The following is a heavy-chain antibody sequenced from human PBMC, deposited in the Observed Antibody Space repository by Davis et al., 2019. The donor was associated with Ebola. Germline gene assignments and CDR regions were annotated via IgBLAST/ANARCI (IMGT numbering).Heavy chain of an antibody. Sequence: ASVKVSCQASGYTFTAYYIHWVRQAPGQGLEWMGWINPNSGGTNYAQKFQGRVTMTRDTSISTAYMELGGLGSDDSAVYYCARDAEYSSGCNYWGQGTLVTVSS. J-gene: IGHJ4*02. CDR1: GYTFTAYY. CDR3: ARDAEYSSGCNY. V-gene: IGHV1-2*02. CDR2: INPNSGGT. D-gene: IGHD6-19*01.